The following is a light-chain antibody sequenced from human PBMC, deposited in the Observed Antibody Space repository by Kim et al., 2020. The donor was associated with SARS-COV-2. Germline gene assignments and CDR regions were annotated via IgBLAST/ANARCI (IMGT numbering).Light chain of an antibody. CDR1: SRDVGGYNI. CDR2: EVR. Sequence: GQSNAISCTGTSRDVGGYNIDSWYQEHPCKAPKVMIYEVRNRPSGVSNRFSGSKSGNTASLTISGLQAEDEADYYCCSYTSSSIRVFGGGTQLTVL. V-gene: IGLV2-14*01. CDR3: CSYTSSSIRV. J-gene: IGLJ3*02.